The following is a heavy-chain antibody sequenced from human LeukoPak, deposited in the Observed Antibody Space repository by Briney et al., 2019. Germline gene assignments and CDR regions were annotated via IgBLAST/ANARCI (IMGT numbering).Heavy chain of an antibody. CDR2: INPNSGGT. V-gene: IGHV1-2*02. D-gene: IGHD5-18*01. CDR3: ARLDWIQLWSGPPADY. J-gene: IGHJ4*02. CDR1: GYTFTSYY. Sequence: GASVKVSCKASGYTFTSYYMHWVRQAPGQGLEWMGWINPNSGGTNYAQKFQGRVTMTRDTSISTAYMELSRLRSDDTAVYYCARLDWIQLWSGPPADYWGQGTLVTVSS.